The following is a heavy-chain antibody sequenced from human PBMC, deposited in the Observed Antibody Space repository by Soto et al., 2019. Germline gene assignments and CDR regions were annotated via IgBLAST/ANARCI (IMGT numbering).Heavy chain of an antibody. J-gene: IGHJ4*02. CDR2: ISSSSSYI. CDR3: ARGIGELCGI. D-gene: IGHD3-10*01. CDR1: GCTLSSST. Sequence: CGCMRLPCTGDGCTLSSSTMTWDRQGPGKGLEWVSSISSSSSYIYFADSLKGRFTIARDNAKNSLYLKMNSLRSEDTAVYYSARGIGELCGIWRQGSPFPVSS. V-gene: IGHV3-21*06.